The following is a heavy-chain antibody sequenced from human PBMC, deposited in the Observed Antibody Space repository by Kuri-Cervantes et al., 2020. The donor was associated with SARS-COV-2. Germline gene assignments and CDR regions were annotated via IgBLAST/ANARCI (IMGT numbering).Heavy chain of an antibody. Sequence: ASVKVSCKAPETTFPNYDINWVRQAPGQGLEWMGWINPNSGGTNYAQKFQGRVTMTRDTSISTAYMELSRLRSDDTAVYYCARGRVDYDFWSGHDAFDIWGQGTMVTVSS. D-gene: IGHD3-3*01. CDR1: ETTFPNYD. J-gene: IGHJ3*02. CDR3: ARGRVDYDFWSGHDAFDI. V-gene: IGHV1-2*02. CDR2: INPNSGGT.